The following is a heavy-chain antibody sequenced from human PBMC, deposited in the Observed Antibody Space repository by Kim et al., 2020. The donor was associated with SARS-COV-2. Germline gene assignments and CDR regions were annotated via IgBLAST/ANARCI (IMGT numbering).Heavy chain of an antibody. D-gene: IGHD6-13*01. CDR2: IYYSGST. Sequence: SETLSLTCTVSGGSISSYYWSWIRQPPGKGLEWIGYIYYSGSTNYNPSLKSRVTISVDTSKNKFSLKLSYVTAADTAVYYCAREVGEGSSWYGPDSWFDPWGQGTLVTVSS. CDR1: GGSISSYY. V-gene: IGHV4-59*01. CDR3: AREVGEGSSWYGPDSWFDP. J-gene: IGHJ5*02.